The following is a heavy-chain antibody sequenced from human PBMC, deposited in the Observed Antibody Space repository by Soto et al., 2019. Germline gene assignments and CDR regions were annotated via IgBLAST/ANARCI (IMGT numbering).Heavy chain of an antibody. CDR2: IYYSGST. V-gene: IGHV4-31*03. Sequence: QVQLQESGPGLVKPSQTPSLTCTVSGVSISSGGYYWTWIRQHPQKGLEWIGHIYYSGSTYYNPSLKSRVTVSVDTSKNQFSLKLSSVTAADTAVYYCAREYYYDSSGFDYWGQGTLVTVSS. J-gene: IGHJ4*02. D-gene: IGHD3-22*01. CDR1: GVSISSGGYY. CDR3: AREYYYDSSGFDY.